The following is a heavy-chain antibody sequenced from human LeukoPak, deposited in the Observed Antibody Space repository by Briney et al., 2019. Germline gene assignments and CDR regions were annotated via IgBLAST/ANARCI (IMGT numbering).Heavy chain of an antibody. CDR1: GFTFSSYA. V-gene: IGHV3-23*01. J-gene: IGHJ4*02. CDR3: AKAGTLWFGESIDY. CDR2: ISGSGGST. Sequence: PGGSLRLSCAASGFTFSSYAMSWVRQAPGKGLEWVSAISGSGGSTYYADSVKGRFTISRDNSKNTLYLQMNSLRAEDTAVYYCAKAGTLWFGESIDYWGQGTLVTVSS. D-gene: IGHD3-10*01.